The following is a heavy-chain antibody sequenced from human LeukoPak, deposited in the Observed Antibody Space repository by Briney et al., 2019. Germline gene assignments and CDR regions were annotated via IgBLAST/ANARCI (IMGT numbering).Heavy chain of an antibody. CDR3: AGADSSGYYHLY. Sequence: ASVKVSCKASGYTFTGYYMHWVRQAPGQGLEWMGWIDPNSGGTNYAQKFQGRVTMTRDTSISAAYMELSRLRSDDTAVYYCAGADSSGYYHLYWGQGTLVTVSS. V-gene: IGHV1-2*02. CDR1: GYTFTGYY. D-gene: IGHD3-22*01. CDR2: IDPNSGGT. J-gene: IGHJ4*02.